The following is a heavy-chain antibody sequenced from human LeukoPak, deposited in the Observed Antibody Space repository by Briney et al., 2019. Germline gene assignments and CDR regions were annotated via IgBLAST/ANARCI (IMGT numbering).Heavy chain of an antibody. CDR1: GFTFSTYW. CDR2: INSDGSIT. CDR3: ARVGVSWGGFDI. V-gene: IGHV3-74*03. J-gene: IGHJ3*02. D-gene: IGHD7-27*01. Sequence: GGSLRLSCVASGFTFSTYWIYWVRQGPVKGLVWVSRINSDGSITEYADSVKGRFTISRDNAKNTVYLQMNSLRADDTAVYYYARVGVSWGGFDIWGQGTMVTVSS.